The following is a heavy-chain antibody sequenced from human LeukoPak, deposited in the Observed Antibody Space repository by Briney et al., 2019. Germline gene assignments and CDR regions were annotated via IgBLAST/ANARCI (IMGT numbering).Heavy chain of an antibody. CDR2: IHFSEST. CDR1: GGSISSGDYY. Sequence: SETLSLTCSVSGGSISSGDYYWAWIRQPPGKGLEWIGYIHFSESTFYNPSLKSRLTISLDASKNQFFLRLSSVTAADTAVYYCARAMTFHNWFDPWGQGTLATVSS. J-gene: IGHJ5*02. CDR3: ARAMTFHNWFDP. D-gene: IGHD3/OR15-3a*01. V-gene: IGHV4-30-4*01.